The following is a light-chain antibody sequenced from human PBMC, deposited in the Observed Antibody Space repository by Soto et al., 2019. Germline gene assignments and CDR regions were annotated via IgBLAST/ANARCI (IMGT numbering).Light chain of an antibody. J-gene: IGKJ2*01. CDR3: QQYGSSPPDT. V-gene: IGKV3-20*01. CDR2: GAS. CDR1: XXXXXXX. Sequence: QSPGTLSLSPXXXXTLXXXXXXXXXXXXLAXSQQKPGQAPRLLIYGASSRATGIPDRFSGSGSGTDFTLTISRLEPEDFAVYYCQQYGSSPPDTFGQGTKLEIK.